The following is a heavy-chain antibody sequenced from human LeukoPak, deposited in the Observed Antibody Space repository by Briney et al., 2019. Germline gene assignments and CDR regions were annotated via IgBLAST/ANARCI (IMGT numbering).Heavy chain of an antibody. CDR2: IIPIFGTA. J-gene: IGHJ4*02. CDR3: ATLQDRNDFWSGYYRDY. D-gene: IGHD3-3*01. V-gene: IGHV1-69*13. CDR1: GGTFSSYA. Sequence: GASVMVSCKASGGTFSSYAISWVRQAPGQGLEWMGGIIPIFGTANYAQKFQGRVTITADESTSTAYMELSSLRSEDTAVYYCATLQDRNDFWSGYYRDYWGQGTLVTVSS.